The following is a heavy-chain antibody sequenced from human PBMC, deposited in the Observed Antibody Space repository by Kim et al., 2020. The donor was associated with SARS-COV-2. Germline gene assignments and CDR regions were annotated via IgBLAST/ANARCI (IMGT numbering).Heavy chain of an antibody. CDR1: GFAFSDYD. Sequence: GGSLRLSCAASGFAFSDYDMHWVRQVSGKGLEWVAAITTLNDKKFYAYAVEGRFTISRGTAKTSLYLMMNILSDDEAAFYYCVRGRLGGMCIDCWGQGT. CDR3: VRGRLGGMCIDC. J-gene: IGHJ4*01. V-gene: IGHV3-13*01. CDR2: ITTLNDKK. D-gene: IGHD1-26*01.